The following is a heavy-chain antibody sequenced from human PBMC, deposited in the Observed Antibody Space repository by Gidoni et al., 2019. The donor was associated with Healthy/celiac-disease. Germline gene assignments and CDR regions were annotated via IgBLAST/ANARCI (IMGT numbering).Heavy chain of an antibody. D-gene: IGHD2-21*02. CDR3: ARDPAYCGGDCYSGTAEYFQH. Sequence: EVQLVESGGGLVKPGGSLRLSCAASGFTFSSYSMHWVRQAPGKGLEWVSSISSSSSYIYYADSVKGRFTISRDNAKNSLYLQMNSLRAEDTAVYYCARDPAYCGGDCYSGTAEYFQHWGQGTLVTVSS. CDR2: ISSSSSYI. CDR1: GFTFSSYS. J-gene: IGHJ1*01. V-gene: IGHV3-21*01.